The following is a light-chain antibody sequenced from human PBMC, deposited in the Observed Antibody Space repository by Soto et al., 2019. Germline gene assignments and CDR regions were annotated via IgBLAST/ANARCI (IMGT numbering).Light chain of an antibody. Sequence: EIMMTQSPAILSVSPGERATLSCRVSQSVSSNLAWYQQKPGQAPRLLIYDASNRATGIPARFSGSGSGTAFTLTISSLEPEDFAPYYCQQRNNWPPITFGQGTRLEIK. CDR1: QSVSSN. J-gene: IGKJ5*01. CDR2: DAS. V-gene: IGKV3-11*01. CDR3: QQRNNWPPIT.